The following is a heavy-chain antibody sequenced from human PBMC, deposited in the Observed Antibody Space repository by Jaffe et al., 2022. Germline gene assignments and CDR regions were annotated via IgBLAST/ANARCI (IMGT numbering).Heavy chain of an antibody. CDR3: LQGFYGSGSQK. D-gene: IGHD3-10*01. CDR1: GFTVSNNQ. Sequence: EVQVVESGGGLVQPGGSLRLSCVASGFTVSNNQISWVRQAPGKGLEWVSIIYVGGGTDYADSVKGRLTISRDNSDNTVYLQMSNLRTEDTAVYYCLQGFYGSGSQKWGQGTLVTVSS. V-gene: IGHV3-66*02. J-gene: IGHJ4*02. CDR2: IYVGGGT.